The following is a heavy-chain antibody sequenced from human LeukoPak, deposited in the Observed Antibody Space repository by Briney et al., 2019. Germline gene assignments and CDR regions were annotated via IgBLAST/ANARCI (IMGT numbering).Heavy chain of an antibody. CDR2: MYYGGSS. J-gene: IGHJ4*02. V-gene: IGHV4-59*02. D-gene: IGHD1-1*01. Sequence: SETLSLTCNVSGGSVSHYYWSWIRQPPGKGLEWIGYMYYGGSSNYNPSLKSRVTISIDTSKNQFSLKLNSVTAADTAVYYCAGPTYMSATGYFDYWGQGILVAVSS. CDR3: AGPTYMSATGYFDY. CDR1: GGSVSHYY.